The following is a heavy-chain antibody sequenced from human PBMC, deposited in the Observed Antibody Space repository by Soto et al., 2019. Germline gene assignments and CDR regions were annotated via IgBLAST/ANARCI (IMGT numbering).Heavy chain of an antibody. CDR2: ISSSSNTI. V-gene: IGHV3-11*01. D-gene: IGHD2-15*01. Sequence: QVQLVESGGDLVKPGGSLRLSCTASGFTFGDYYMNWIRQAPGKGLEWISYISSSSNTIYYADSVKGRFTISRDNAKNSLYLQMSSLRAEDTAVYYCARVPVRWYPSDYWGQGTLVTVSA. J-gene: IGHJ4*02. CDR1: GFTFGDYY. CDR3: ARVPVRWYPSDY.